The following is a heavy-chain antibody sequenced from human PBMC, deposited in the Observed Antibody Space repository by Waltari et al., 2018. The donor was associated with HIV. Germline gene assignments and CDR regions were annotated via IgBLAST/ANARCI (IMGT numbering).Heavy chain of an antibody. Sequence: QVQLVQSGSELKKPGASVRISCKASGYGITSHAINWLRLAPGQGLEWMGWISTDTGKPTYAPGFTGRFVFSLDGSVSTAYLQISSLVVDDTAVYYCARTLVSSRLVRFDPWGQGTLVTVSS. V-gene: IGHV7-4-1*02. CDR2: ISTDTGKP. D-gene: IGHD6-6*01. J-gene: IGHJ5*02. CDR1: GYGITSHA. CDR3: ARTLVSSRLVRFDP.